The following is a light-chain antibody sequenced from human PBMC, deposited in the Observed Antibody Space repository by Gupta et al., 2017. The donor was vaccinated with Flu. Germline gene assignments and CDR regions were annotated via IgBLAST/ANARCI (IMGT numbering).Light chain of an antibody. V-gene: IGKV3-20*01. J-gene: IGKJ4*01. CDR1: QSVSNNY. CDR2: GVS. Sequence: EFVLTQSPGTLSLSLGERATLSCRASQSVSNNYLGWYQQRSGQVPRLLIYGVSRSATDNTDRFSGSGSGTDFTRPVSRVEPEDFVVYFCQHSDTFGGGTRVEIK. CDR3: QHSDT.